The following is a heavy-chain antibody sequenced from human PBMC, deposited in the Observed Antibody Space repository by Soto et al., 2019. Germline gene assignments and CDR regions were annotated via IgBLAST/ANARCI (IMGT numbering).Heavy chain of an antibody. CDR2: TYYSENT. CDR1: GGSISSGGYC. D-gene: IGHD6-19*01. V-gene: IGHV4-31*03. Sequence: LTCTASGGSISSGGYCWDWIRQHPGKGLEWIGYTYYSENTYYNPSLNSRITISADTCKNQFSLRLSSVTAADTAVYYCARLSSSGWPIDSWGQGTLVTVSS. CDR3: ARLSSSGWPIDS. J-gene: IGHJ4*02.